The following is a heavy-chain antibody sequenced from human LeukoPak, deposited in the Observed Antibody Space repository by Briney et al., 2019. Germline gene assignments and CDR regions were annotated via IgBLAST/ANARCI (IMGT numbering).Heavy chain of an antibody. CDR1: GYSISSGYY. Sequence: PSETLSLTCAVSGYSISSGYYWGWIRQPPGKGLKWCGSIYHSGSTYYNPSLKSRVTISVDTSKNQFSLKLSSATAADTAVYYCARVIGCSSTSCPPYYYYYYMDVWGKGTTVTVSS. D-gene: IGHD2-2*01. J-gene: IGHJ6*03. CDR3: ARVIGCSSTSCPPYYYYYYMDV. CDR2: IYHSGST. V-gene: IGHV4-38-2*01.